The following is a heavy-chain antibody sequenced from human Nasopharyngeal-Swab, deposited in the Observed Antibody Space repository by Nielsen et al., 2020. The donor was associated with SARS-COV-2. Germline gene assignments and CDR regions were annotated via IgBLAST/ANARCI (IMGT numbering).Heavy chain of an antibody. CDR3: ARDPTLTYYDILTGYRTPDYYMDV. CDR2: INPSGGST. CDR1: GYTFTSYH. V-gene: IGHV1-46*01. Sequence: ASVKVSCKASGYTFTSYHMHWVRQAPGQGLEWMGIINPSGGSTSYAQKFQGRVTMTRDTSTSTVYMELSSLRSEDTAVYYCARDPTLTYYDILTGYRTPDYYMDVWGKGTTVTVSS. J-gene: IGHJ6*03. D-gene: IGHD3-9*01.